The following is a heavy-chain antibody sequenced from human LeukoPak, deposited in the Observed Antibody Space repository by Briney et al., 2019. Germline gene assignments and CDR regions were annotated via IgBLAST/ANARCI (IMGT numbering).Heavy chain of an antibody. V-gene: IGHV3-23*01. D-gene: IGHD6-13*01. CDR1: GFTFSSYA. J-gene: IGHJ6*03. CDR2: ISGSGGST. Sequence: TGGSLRLSCAASGFTFSSYAMSWVRQAPGKGLEWVSAISGSGGSTYYADSVKGRFTISRDNSKNTLYLQMNSLRAEDTAVYYCARLDRADYSTSPVPYYNYYMNAWDKGTTVIVSS. CDR3: ARLDRADYSTSPVPYYNYYMNA.